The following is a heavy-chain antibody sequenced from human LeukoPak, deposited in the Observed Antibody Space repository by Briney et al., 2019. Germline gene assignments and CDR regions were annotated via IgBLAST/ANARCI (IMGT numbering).Heavy chain of an antibody. D-gene: IGHD5-18*01. CDR2: IDTANGNT. CDR3: ARGVGYNYGLYYQYGMDV. Sequence: GASVKVSCKASGYTFTNNAMHWVRQAPGRRLDWMGWIDTANGNTQNSQNFQGRVTITRDTSASTAYMELSSLRSEDTAVYYCARGVGYNYGLYYQYGMDVWGPGATVTVSS. V-gene: IGHV1-3*04. J-gene: IGHJ6*02. CDR1: GYTFTNNA.